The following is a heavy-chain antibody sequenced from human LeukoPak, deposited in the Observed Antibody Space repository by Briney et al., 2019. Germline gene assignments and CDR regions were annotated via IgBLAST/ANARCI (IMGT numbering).Heavy chain of an antibody. CDR1: GGSVSNDY. V-gene: IGHV4-4*07. Sequence: SETLSLTCSVSGGSVSNDYWSWVRQPAGKGLEWIGHIYTSGNANYNPSLKSRVTMSIDTSKNQFSLTLRSVTAADTAVYYCAREGLYAFDPWGQGTPVTVSS. D-gene: IGHD2/OR15-2a*01. J-gene: IGHJ5*02. CDR2: IYTSGNA. CDR3: AREGLYAFDP.